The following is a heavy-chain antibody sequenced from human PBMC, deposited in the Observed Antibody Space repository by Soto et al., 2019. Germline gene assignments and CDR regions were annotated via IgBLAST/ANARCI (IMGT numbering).Heavy chain of an antibody. J-gene: IGHJ4*02. Sequence: QVQLQQWGAGLLKPSETLSLTCAVYGGSFSGYYWSWIRQPPGKGLEWIGEINHSGSTNYNPSLKSRVTISVDTSKNQFALKLSSVTAADTAVYYCARAASLGYDFWSGYYGYWGQGTLVTVSS. CDR3: ARAASLGYDFWSGYYGY. D-gene: IGHD3-3*01. CDR1: GGSFSGYY. V-gene: IGHV4-34*01. CDR2: INHSGST.